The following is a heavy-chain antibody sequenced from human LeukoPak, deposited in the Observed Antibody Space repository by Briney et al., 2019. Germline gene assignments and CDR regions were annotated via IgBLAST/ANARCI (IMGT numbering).Heavy chain of an antibody. V-gene: IGHV1-3*01. CDR3: ARQTGGSGSYWEWGPNDY. CDR2: INAGNGNT. CDR1: GYTFTSYA. Sequence: ASVKVSCKASGYTFTSYAMHWVRQAPGQRLEWMGWINAGNGNTKYSQKFQGRVTITRDTSASTAYMELSSLRSEDTAVYYCARQTGGSGSYWEWGPNDYWGQGTLVTVSS. D-gene: IGHD1-26*01. J-gene: IGHJ4*02.